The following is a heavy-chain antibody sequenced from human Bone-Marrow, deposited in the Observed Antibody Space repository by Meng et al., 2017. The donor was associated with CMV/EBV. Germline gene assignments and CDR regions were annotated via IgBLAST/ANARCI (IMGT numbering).Heavy chain of an antibody. D-gene: IGHD1-26*01. Sequence: LTCAASGFTLSSYCMTWVRQAPGKGLEWVANIKQDGSAKYYVESVKGRFTISRDNAKNSLYLQMNSLRAEDTAVYYCARVTEPDSGSHYRPLDYWGQGTLVTISS. CDR2: IKQDGSAK. CDR3: ARVTEPDSGSHYRPLDY. V-gene: IGHV3-7*01. J-gene: IGHJ4*02. CDR1: GFTLSSYC.